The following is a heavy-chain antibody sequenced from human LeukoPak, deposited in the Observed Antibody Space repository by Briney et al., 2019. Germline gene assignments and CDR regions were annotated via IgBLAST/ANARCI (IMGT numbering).Heavy chain of an antibody. D-gene: IGHD3-3*01. Sequence: PSETLSLTCAVYGGSFSGYYWSWIRQPPGKGLEWIGEINHSGSTNYNPSLKSRVTISVDTSKNQFSLKLSSVTAADTAVYYCAGGNRITIFGVVATTPNDYWGQGTLVTVSS. CDR3: AGGNRITIFGVVATTPNDY. V-gene: IGHV4-34*01. CDR2: INHSGST. CDR1: GGSFSGYY. J-gene: IGHJ4*02.